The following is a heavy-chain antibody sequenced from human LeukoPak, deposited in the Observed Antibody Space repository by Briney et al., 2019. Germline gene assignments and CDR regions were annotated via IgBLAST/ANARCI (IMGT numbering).Heavy chain of an antibody. CDR3: ARDTRIVWSKWYFDY. D-gene: IGHD2-15*01. J-gene: IGHJ4*02. CDR1: GGTFSSYT. V-gene: IGHV1-18*01. Sequence: ASVKVSCKASGGTFSSYTISWVRQGPGQGLEWMGWISAYNGNTNYAQKLQGRVTMTTDTSTSTAYMELRSLRSDDTAVYICARDTRIVWSKWYFDYWGQGTLVTVSS. CDR2: ISAYNGNT.